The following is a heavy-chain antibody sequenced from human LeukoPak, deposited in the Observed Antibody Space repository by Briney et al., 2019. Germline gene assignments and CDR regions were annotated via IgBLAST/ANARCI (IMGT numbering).Heavy chain of an antibody. CDR2: IYSGGSA. V-gene: IGHV3-53*01. D-gene: IGHD6-19*01. CDR1: GFIVSSNY. J-gene: IGHJ4*02. Sequence: GGSLRLSCAASGFIVSSNYMSWVRQAPGKGLEWVSVIYSGGSAYYADSVKGRFTISRDNSKNTLYLQMNSLRAGDTAVYYCARVGDSSGWFVYWGQGTLVTVSS. CDR3: ARVGDSSGWFVY.